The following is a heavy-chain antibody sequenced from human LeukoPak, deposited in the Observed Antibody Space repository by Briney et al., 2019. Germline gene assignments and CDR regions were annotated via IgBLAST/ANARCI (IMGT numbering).Heavy chain of an antibody. CDR2: IYSGGST. CDR3: ARVGYSSSKYYYYYGMDV. V-gene: IGHV3-66*01. Sequence: GGSLRLSCAASGFTVSSNYMSWVRQAPGKGLEWVSVIYSGGSTYYADSVKGRFTISRDNSKNTLYLQMNSLRAEDTAVYYCARVGYSSSKYYYYYGMDVWGQGTTVTVSS. J-gene: IGHJ6*02. D-gene: IGHD6-13*01. CDR1: GFTVSSNY.